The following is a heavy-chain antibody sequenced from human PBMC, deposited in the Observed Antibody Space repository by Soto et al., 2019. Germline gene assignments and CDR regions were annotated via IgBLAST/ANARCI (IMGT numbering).Heavy chain of an antibody. CDR2: IWYDGSNK. J-gene: IGHJ4*02. V-gene: IGHV3-33*01. CDR3: ATTYYYDFWSGYSGPSDY. CDR1: GFTFSSYG. Sequence: SLRLSCAASGFTFSSYGMHWVRQAPGKGLEWVAVIWYDGSNKYYADSVKGRFTISRDNSKNTLYLQMNSLRAEDTAVYYCATTYYYDFWSGYSGPSDYWGQGTLVTVSS. D-gene: IGHD3-3*01.